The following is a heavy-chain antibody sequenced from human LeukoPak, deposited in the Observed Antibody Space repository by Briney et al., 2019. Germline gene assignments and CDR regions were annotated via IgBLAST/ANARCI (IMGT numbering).Heavy chain of an antibody. CDR1: VYTFTSYG. CDR3: ASRYSSGHFTYYFDY. CDR2: IRAYNGKT. D-gene: IGHD6-19*01. Sequence: ASVKVSCMDSVYTFTSYGIIWVRQAPGQGLEWMGWIRAYNGKTHYEQKLQGRVTVTTDTSTSTAYMALRSLRSDGTAVYYCASRYSSGHFTYYFDYWGQGTLVTVSS. V-gene: IGHV1-18*01. J-gene: IGHJ4*02.